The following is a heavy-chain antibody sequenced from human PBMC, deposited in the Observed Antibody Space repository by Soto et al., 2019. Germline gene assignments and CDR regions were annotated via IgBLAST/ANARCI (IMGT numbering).Heavy chain of an antibody. CDR1: GFTFSSYS. D-gene: IGHD3-22*01. CDR3: ARAPYYYDSRGYWAY. CDR2: ISSSSSYI. J-gene: IGHJ4*02. Sequence: EVQLVESGGGLVKPGGSLRLSCAASGFTFSSYSMNWVRQAPGKGLEWVSSISSSSSYIYYADSVKGRFTISRDNAKNSLYLPMNSLRAEDTAVYYCARAPYYYDSRGYWAYWGQGTLVTVSS. V-gene: IGHV3-21*01.